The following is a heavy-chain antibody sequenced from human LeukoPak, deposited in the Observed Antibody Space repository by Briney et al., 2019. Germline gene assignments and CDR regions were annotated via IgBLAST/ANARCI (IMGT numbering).Heavy chain of an antibody. CDR3: VKGGWIHILDC. J-gene: IGHJ4*02. CDR2: IKHDGSDA. Sequence: PGWSLRLSCAASGFTFSSYWMTWVRQTPGKGLEGVANIKHDGSDAYYADSVSGRLTVSRDNAKNALYLQMNSLRAEDTAVYYCVKGGWIHILDCWGQGTLVTVSP. CDR1: GFTFSSYW. D-gene: IGHD5-18*01. V-gene: IGHV3-7*01.